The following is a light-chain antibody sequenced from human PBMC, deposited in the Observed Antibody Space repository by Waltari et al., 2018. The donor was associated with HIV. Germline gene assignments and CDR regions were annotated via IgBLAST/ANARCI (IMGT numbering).Light chain of an antibody. Sequence: DIQMTQSPSSLSASLGDRVTITCRASRSINTYLNWYQHKLGESPKILISGSSTLQSGAQPRFSGSGSGTDFTLTIASLQPEDRATYYCQKSDTPPWTFGQGTKVEI. V-gene: IGKV1-39*01. CDR2: GSS. CDR3: QKSDTPPWT. J-gene: IGKJ1*01. CDR1: RSINTY.